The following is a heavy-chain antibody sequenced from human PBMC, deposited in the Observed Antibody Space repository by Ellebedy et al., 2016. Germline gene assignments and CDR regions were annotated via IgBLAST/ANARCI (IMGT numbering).Heavy chain of an antibody. CDR1: GFAFSTYD. CDR3: ARDRPYFDSSVSLPALDY. J-gene: IGHJ4*02. V-gene: IGHV3-30-3*01. CDR2: ISHDGTKT. D-gene: IGHD3-9*01. Sequence: GESLKISXVASGFAFSTYDMNCVRQAPGNWLEWVALISHDGTKTYYAESVKGRFTISRDNSKTTLYLQMNSLRVDDTAVYYCARDRPYFDSSVSLPALDYWGQGTLVTVS.